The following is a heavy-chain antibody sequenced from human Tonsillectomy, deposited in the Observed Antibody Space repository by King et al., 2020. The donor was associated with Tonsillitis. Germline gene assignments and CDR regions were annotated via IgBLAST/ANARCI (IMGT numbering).Heavy chain of an antibody. D-gene: IGHD3-3*01. CDR1: GFTFNDYY. CDR2: ISTSGSTT. CDR3: TRQWLFYQFDY. V-gene: IGHV3-11*01. Sequence: VQLVESGGGLVKPGGSLRLSCVASGFTFNDYYMSWIRQAPGKGLEWVSYISTSGSTTHYADSVKGRFTISRDNAKKSLYLQMNSLRAEDTAVYYCTRQWLFYQFDYWGQGTLVTVSS. J-gene: IGHJ4*02.